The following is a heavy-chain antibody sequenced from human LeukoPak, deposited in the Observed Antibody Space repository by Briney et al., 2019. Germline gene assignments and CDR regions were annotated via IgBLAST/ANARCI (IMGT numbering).Heavy chain of an antibody. J-gene: IGHJ5*02. V-gene: IGHV4-34*01. Sequence: SETLSLTCAVYGGSFSGYYWSWIRQPPGKGLEWIGEINHSGSTNYNPSLKSRVTISVDTSKNQFSLKLSSVTAADTAVYYCARDTPYSSGWTSGWFDPWGQGTLVTVSS. CDR2: INHSGST. CDR3: ARDTPYSSGWTSGWFDP. CDR1: GGSFSGYY. D-gene: IGHD6-19*01.